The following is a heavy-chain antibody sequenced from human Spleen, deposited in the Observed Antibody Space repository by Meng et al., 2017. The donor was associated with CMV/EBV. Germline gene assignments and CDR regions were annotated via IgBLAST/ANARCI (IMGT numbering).Heavy chain of an antibody. V-gene: IGHV1-2*02. Sequence: KASGYTFTAFSIHWVRQAPGQGLEWMGWIHPNTGGTNYAQRFQGRVTMTRDTSISTAYMELSGLRSDDTAVYYCAKDSSGWYNWFDPWGQGTLVTVSS. J-gene: IGHJ5*02. CDR1: GYTFTAFS. D-gene: IGHD6-19*01. CDR3: AKDSSGWYNWFDP. CDR2: IHPNTGGT.